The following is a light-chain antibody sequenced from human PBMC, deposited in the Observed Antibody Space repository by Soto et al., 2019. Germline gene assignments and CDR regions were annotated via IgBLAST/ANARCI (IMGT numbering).Light chain of an antibody. Sequence: DIQMTQSPSSLSASVGDRVTITCRASQSISNYLNWYQQRPGNAPNLLIYDASNFQSGVPSRFSGSGSGTDFTLTINRLQPEDFATYYCQQTYVSPRAFGQGTMLEIK. V-gene: IGKV1-39*01. CDR2: DAS. CDR1: QSISNY. CDR3: QQTYVSPRA. J-gene: IGKJ2*01.